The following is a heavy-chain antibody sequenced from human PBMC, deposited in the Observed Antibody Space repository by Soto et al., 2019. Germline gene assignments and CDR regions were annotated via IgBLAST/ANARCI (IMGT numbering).Heavy chain of an antibody. CDR2: IYYSGST. D-gene: IGHD3-3*01. J-gene: IGHJ3*02. CDR1: GGSISSGDYY. CDR3: ARDSNYDFWSGYDAFDI. V-gene: IGHV4-30-4*01. Sequence: SETLSLTCTVSGGSISSGDYYWSWIRQPPGKGLEWIGYIYYSGSTYYNPSLKSRVTISVDTSKNQFSLKLSSVTAADTAVYYCARDSNYDFWSGYDAFDIWGQGTMVTVSS.